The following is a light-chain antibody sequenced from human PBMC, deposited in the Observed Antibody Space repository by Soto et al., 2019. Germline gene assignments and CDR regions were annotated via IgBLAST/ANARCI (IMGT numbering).Light chain of an antibody. CDR1: QRVLYSSSNKNY. V-gene: IGKV4-1*01. Sequence: DLGMTQSPASLAVSLGERATINCKSSQRVLYSSSNKNYLAWYQQKPGQPPKLLIYWASTRESGVPDRFSGSGSGPDFTLTISSLQAEDVAVYYCQQYCRSPWTFGQGTKVEIK. CDR3: QQYCRSPWT. CDR2: WAS. J-gene: IGKJ1*01.